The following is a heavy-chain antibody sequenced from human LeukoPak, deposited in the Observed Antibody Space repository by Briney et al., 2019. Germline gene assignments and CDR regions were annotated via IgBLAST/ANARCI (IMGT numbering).Heavy chain of an antibody. V-gene: IGHV4-39*07. CDR1: GGSINSSDYY. CDR3: ARSISSWYDLYYYYYMDV. J-gene: IGHJ6*03. Sequence: SETLSLTCTVSGGSINSSDYYWGWIRQPPGKGLEWVGSIYYSGSTFYNPSLKSRVTVSVDTSKNQFSLKLSSVTAADTAVYYCARSISSWYDLYYYYYMDVWGKGTTVTVSS. CDR2: IYYSGST. D-gene: IGHD6-13*01.